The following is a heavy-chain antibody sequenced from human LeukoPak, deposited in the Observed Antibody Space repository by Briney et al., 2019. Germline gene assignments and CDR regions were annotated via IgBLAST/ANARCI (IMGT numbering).Heavy chain of an antibody. Sequence: SETLSLTCAVYGGSFSGYYWSWIRQHPGKGLEWIGYIYYSGSTFYNPSLKSRVTISVDTSKNQFSLKLSSVTAADTAVYYCARVEGYYYGMDVWGQGTTVTVSS. CDR1: GGSFSGYY. CDR3: ARVEGYYYGMDV. V-gene: IGHV4-31*11. D-gene: IGHD5-24*01. J-gene: IGHJ6*02. CDR2: IYYSGST.